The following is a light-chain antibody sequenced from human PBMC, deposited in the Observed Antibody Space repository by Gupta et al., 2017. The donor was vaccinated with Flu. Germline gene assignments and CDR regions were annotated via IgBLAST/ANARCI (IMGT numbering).Light chain of an antibody. CDR3: QQSYSRPWT. CDR1: QNIRRS. V-gene: IGKV1-39*01. J-gene: IGKJ1*01. Sequence: TITCRASQNIRRSFSWYQQKPGKAPNLLIYGASSLQSGVPSTFSGSGSGTDFTLTISSLQPEDFATYYCQQSYSRPWTFGQGTEVEIK. CDR2: GAS.